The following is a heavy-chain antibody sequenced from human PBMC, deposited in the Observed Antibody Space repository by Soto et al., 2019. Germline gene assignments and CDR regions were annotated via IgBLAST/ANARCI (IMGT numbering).Heavy chain of an antibody. D-gene: IGHD3-22*01. CDR3: ATLDSSGYYWVDY. Sequence: PSETLSLTCTVSGGSISIGGYYWSWIRKHPGKGLEWIGYIYYSGSTYYNPSLKSRVTISVDTSKNQFSLKLSSVTAADTAVYYCATLDSSGYYWVDYWGQGTLVTVSS. V-gene: IGHV4-31*03. J-gene: IGHJ4*02. CDR2: IYYSGST. CDR1: GGSISIGGYY.